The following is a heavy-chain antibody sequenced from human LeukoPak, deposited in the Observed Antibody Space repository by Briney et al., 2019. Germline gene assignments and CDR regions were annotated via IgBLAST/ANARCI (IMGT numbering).Heavy chain of an antibody. J-gene: IGHJ4*02. CDR2: INPNSGGT. CDR1: GYTFTVYY. V-gene: IGHV1-2*02. CDR3: ARGGHDYGAY. D-gene: IGHD4-17*01. Sequence: GASVKVSCKASGYTFTVYYMHWVRQAPGQGLEWMGWINPNSGGTDFVQKFQGRVTVTRDTSITTAYMEVNRLTSDDTAIYYCARGGHDYGAYWGQGTLVTVSS.